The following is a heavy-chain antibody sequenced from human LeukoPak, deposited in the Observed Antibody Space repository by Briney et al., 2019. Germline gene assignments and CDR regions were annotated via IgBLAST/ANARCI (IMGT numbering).Heavy chain of an antibody. Sequence: GGSLRLSCAASGFTFSSYAMSWVRQAPGKGLEWVSAISGSGGSTYYADSVKGRFTISRDSSKNTLYLQMNSLRAEDTAVYYCAKDLIVATNTAKNDFSYYFDYWGQGTLVTVSS. CDR1: GFTFSSYA. V-gene: IGHV3-23*01. J-gene: IGHJ4*02. CDR3: AKDLIVATNTAKNDFSYYFDY. D-gene: IGHD5-12*01. CDR2: ISGSGGST.